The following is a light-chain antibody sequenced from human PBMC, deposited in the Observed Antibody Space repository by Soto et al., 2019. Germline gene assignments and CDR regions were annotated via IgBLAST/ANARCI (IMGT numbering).Light chain of an antibody. CDR2: DAS. Sequence: DIQMTQSPSTLSASLGDRVTITCRASQSISYWLAWYQQKPGKAPKLLIYDASSLQSGVPSRFSGSRSGTEVTLTISSLQPEDFATYHCQQYYTYSTFGQGTKVEIK. CDR1: QSISYW. CDR3: QQYYTYST. J-gene: IGKJ1*01. V-gene: IGKV1-5*01.